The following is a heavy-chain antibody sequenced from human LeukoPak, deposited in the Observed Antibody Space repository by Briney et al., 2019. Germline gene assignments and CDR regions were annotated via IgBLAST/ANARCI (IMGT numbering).Heavy chain of an antibody. Sequence: PGGSLRLSCAASGFTFSDYYMSWIRQAPGKGLEWVSYISSSSSYTNYADSVKGRFTISRDNAKNSLYLQMNSLRAEDTAVYYCARVYDSSGYYPNCYYYGMDVWGQGTTVTVSS. CDR2: ISSSSSYT. CDR3: ARVYDSSGYYPNCYYYGMDV. J-gene: IGHJ6*02. V-gene: IGHV3-11*05. CDR1: GFTFSDYY. D-gene: IGHD3-22*01.